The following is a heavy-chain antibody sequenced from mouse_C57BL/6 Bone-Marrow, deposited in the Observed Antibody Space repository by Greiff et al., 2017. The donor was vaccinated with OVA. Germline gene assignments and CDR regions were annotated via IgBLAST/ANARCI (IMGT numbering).Heavy chain of an antibody. CDR1: GYTFTSYW. CDR3: ARCDYDPWFAY. Sequence: QVQLQQSGAELAKPGASVKLSCKASGYTFTSYWMHWVKQRPGQGLEWIGYINPSSGYTKYNQKFKDMATLTADKSSSTAYMQLSSLTYEDSAVYYCARCDYDPWFAYWGQGTLVTVSA. V-gene: IGHV1-7*01. D-gene: IGHD2-4*01. CDR2: INPSSGYT. J-gene: IGHJ3*01.